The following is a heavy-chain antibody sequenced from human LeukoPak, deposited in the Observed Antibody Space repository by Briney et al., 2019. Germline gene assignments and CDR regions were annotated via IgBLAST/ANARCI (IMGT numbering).Heavy chain of an antibody. V-gene: IGHV1-46*01. CDR1: GYTFTSYY. CDR2: INPSGGST. Sequence: GASVKVFCNASGYTFTSYYMHGVRQAAGHGREWMGIINPSGGSTSYAQKFQGRVTMTRDTSTSTVYMELSSLRSEDMAVYYCASQIWFGESYYYYGMDVWGQGTTVTVSS. D-gene: IGHD3-10*01. J-gene: IGHJ6*02. CDR3: ASQIWFGESYYYYGMDV.